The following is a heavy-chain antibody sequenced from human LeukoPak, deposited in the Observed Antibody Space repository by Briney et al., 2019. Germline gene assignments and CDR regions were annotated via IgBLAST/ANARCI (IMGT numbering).Heavy chain of an antibody. V-gene: IGHV4-59*01. D-gene: IGHD4-17*01. J-gene: IGHJ4*02. CDR2: IYYSGST. CDR3: AREMTTVTTFDY. Sequence: SETLSLTCTVSGGSISSYYWSWIRQPPGKGLERIGYIYYSGSTNYNPSLKSRVTISVDTSKNHFSLRLSSVTAADTAVYYCAREMTTVTTFDYWGQGTLVTVSS. CDR1: GGSISSYY.